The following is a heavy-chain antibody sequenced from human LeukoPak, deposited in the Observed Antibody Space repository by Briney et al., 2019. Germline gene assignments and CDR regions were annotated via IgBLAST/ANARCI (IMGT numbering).Heavy chain of an antibody. J-gene: IGHJ6*03. Sequence: GASVKVSCKASGGTFSSYAISWVRQAPGQGLEWMGGIIPIFGTANYAQKFQGRVTITTDESTSTAYMELSSLRSEDTAVYYCARDQGVDSYGYRETYYMDVWGKGTTVTVSS. CDR3: ARDQGVDSYGYRETYYMDV. CDR2: IIPIFGTA. V-gene: IGHV1-69*05. CDR1: GGTFSSYA. D-gene: IGHD5-18*01.